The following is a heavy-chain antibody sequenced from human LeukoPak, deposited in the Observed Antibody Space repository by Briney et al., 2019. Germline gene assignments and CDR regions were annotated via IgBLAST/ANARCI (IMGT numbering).Heavy chain of an antibody. CDR3: ARDLVTVTKGFDI. J-gene: IGHJ3*02. CDR2: ISYIGST. D-gene: IGHD4-17*01. CDR1: DDSFSSHY. V-gene: IGHV4-59*11. Sequence: PSETLSLTCAVSDDSFSSHYWTWIRQPPGKGLEWIGYISYIGSTNYNPSLKSRVIISIDTSKNQFSLKLSSVPAADTAVYYCARDLVTVTKGFDIWGQGTMVSVSS.